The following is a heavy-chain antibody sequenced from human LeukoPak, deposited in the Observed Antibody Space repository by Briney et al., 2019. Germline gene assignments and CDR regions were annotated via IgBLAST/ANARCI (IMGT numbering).Heavy chain of an antibody. J-gene: IGHJ4*02. D-gene: IGHD5-18*01. CDR1: GGSISSYY. CDR2: IYTSGST. CDR3: ARSGYNYGFDY. V-gene: IGHV4-4*09. Sequence: SETLSLTCTVSGGSISSYYWSWLRQPPGKGLEWIGYIYTSGSTNYNPSLKSRVTISVDTSKNQFSLKLSSVTAADTAVYYCARSGYNYGFDYWGQGTLVTVSS.